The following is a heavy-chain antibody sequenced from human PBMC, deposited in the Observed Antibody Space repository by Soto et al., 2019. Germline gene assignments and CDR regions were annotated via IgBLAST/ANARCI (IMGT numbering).Heavy chain of an antibody. Sequence: GGSLRLSCAASGFTFSSYEMNWVRQAPGKGLEWVSYISNSGSTIYYADSVKGRFTISRDNAKNSLYLQMNSLRAEDTAVYYCTRTNTWELIPFDYWAQGTLVPGS. CDR3: TRTNTWELIPFDY. V-gene: IGHV3-48*03. J-gene: IGHJ4*02. CDR2: ISNSGSTI. CDR1: GFTFSSYE. D-gene: IGHD1-26*01.